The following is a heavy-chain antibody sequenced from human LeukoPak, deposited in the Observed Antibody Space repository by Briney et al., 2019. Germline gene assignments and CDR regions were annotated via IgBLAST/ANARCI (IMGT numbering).Heavy chain of an antibody. Sequence: SETLSLTCGFSGGSFNTYYWTWIRQPPGKGLEWVGEISHDGTTHYNPSLKSRVAISVDTSKSQFSLNLTSVTAADTAVYYCARDPDSSSEWGPFDYWGQGTLVTVSS. CDR2: ISHDGTT. J-gene: IGHJ4*02. V-gene: IGHV4-34*01. CDR1: GGSFNTYY. D-gene: IGHD6-6*01. CDR3: ARDPDSSSEWGPFDY.